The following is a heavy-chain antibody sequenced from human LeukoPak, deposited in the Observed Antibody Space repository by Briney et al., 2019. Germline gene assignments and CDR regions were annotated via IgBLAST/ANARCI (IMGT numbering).Heavy chain of an antibody. D-gene: IGHD3-22*01. CDR3: AKDTYDSSGYPQWFDP. Sequence: GGSLRLSCAASGFTFSSYGMHWVRQAPGKGLEWVAFIRYDGSNKYYADSVKGRFTISRDNSKNTLYLQMNSLRAEDTAVYYCAKDTYDSSGYPQWFDPWGQGTLVTVSS. V-gene: IGHV3-30*02. CDR2: IRYDGSNK. CDR1: GFTFSSYG. J-gene: IGHJ5*02.